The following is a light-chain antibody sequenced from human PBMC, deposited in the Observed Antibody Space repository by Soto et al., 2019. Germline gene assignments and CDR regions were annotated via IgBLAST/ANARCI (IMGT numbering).Light chain of an antibody. V-gene: IGLV6-57*04. Sequence: NFMLTQPHSVSESPGKTVTSSCTRSSGSIASNYVQWYQQRPGSAPTTVIYENNQTPSGVPDRFSGSIDSSSNSASLTISGLNTEDEADYYCQSYDGSNHVVFGGGTKLTVL. CDR3: QSYDGSNHVV. CDR2: ENN. J-gene: IGLJ2*01. CDR1: SGSIASNY.